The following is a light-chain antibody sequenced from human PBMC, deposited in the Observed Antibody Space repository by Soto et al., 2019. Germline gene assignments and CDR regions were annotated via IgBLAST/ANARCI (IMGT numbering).Light chain of an antibody. J-gene: IGKJ4*01. CDR1: QSVSSNY. CDR2: GAS. V-gene: IGKV3-20*01. Sequence: EIVLTQSPGTLSLSPGEGATLSCRASQSVSSNYLAWYHHKPGQAPRLLIYGASSRATGVPDRFSGSGSGTDFTLTLSRLEPEDFAVSCCQQYGSSPLTVGGGTKVEIK. CDR3: QQYGSSPLT.